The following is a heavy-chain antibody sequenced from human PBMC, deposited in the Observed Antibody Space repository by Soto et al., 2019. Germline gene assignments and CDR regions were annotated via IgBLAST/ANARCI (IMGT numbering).Heavy chain of an antibody. CDR2: ISYDGSNK. CDR1: GFTFSSYG. CDR3: AKGSTVTLYYYMGV. D-gene: IGHD4-17*01. J-gene: IGHJ6*03. V-gene: IGHV3-30*18. Sequence: GGSLRLSCAASGFTFSSYGMHWVRQAPGKGLEWVAVISYDGSNKYYADSVKGRFTISRDNSKNTLYLQMNSLRAEDTAVYYCAKGSTVTLYYYMGVWGKGTTVTVSS.